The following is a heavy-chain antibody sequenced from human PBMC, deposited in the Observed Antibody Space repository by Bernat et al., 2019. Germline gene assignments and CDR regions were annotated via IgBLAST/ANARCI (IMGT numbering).Heavy chain of an antibody. Sequence: QVQLVESGGGVVQPGRSLRLSCAASGFTFSSYAMHWVRQAPGKGLEWVAVISYDGSNKYYADSVKGRFTISRDNSKNTLYLQMNSLRAEDTAVYYCARVGNSGYDYGAFDYWGQGTLVTVSS. D-gene: IGHD5-12*01. J-gene: IGHJ4*02. CDR2: ISYDGSNK. V-gene: IGHV3-30-3*01. CDR3: ARVGNSGYDYGAFDY. CDR1: GFTFSSYA.